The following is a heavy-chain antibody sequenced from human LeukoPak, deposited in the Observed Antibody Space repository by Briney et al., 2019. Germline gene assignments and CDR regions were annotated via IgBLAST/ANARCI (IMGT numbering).Heavy chain of an antibody. CDR1: GFAFPNYA. V-gene: IGHV3-13*04. CDR2: IGKGGDT. J-gene: IGHJ4*02. Sequence: GGSLRLSCAASGFAFPNYAMSWVRQATGKGLEWVSGIGKGGDTYYAGSVKGRFTISRENAKSSLYLQMNSLRAGDTAVYYCTRGALGFDYWGQGTLVTVSS. CDR3: TRGALGFDY.